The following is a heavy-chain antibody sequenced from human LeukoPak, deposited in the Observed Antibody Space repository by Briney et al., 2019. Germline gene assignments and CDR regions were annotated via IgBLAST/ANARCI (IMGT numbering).Heavy chain of an antibody. CDR2: ISYDGSNK. CDR1: GFTFSSYA. J-gene: IGHJ4*02. Sequence: PGRSLRLSCAASGFTFSSYAMHWVRQAPGKGLEWVAVISYDGSNKYYANSVKGRFTIIRDNSKNTLYLQMNSLRAEDTAVYYCARHVGDYGDYAHDYWGQGTLVTVSS. CDR3: ARHVGDYGDYAHDY. V-gene: IGHV3-30*04. D-gene: IGHD4-17*01.